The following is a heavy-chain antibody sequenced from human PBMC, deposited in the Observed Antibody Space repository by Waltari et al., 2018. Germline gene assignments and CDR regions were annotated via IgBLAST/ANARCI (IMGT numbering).Heavy chain of an antibody. J-gene: IGHJ3*02. CDR3: ARGGLYGQQLLESAFEI. CDR2: IIPMFGTA. Sequence: QVQLVQSGAELKKPGSSVKVSCKASGGSFSTYAFTWVRQAPGQGLEWMGGIIPMFGTANYAQKIQDRVTIITDESMTTAYMELSSLTSEDTAVYYCARGGLYGQQLLESAFEIWGQGTKVTVSS. CDR1: GGSFSTYA. D-gene: IGHD6-13*01. V-gene: IGHV1-69*05.